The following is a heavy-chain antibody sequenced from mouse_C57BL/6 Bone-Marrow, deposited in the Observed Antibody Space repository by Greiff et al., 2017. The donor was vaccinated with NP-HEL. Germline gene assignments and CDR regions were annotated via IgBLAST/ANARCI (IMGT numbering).Heavy chain of an antibody. CDR1: GYTFTDYG. V-gene: IGHV1-15*01. J-gene: IGHJ4*01. CDR2: IDPETGGT. CDR3: TRPFYPDAMDY. Sequence: QVQLQQSGAELVRPGASVTLSCKASGYTFTDYGMHWVKQTPVHGLEWIGAIDPETGGTAYNQKFKGKAILTADKSSSTAYMELRSLTSEDSAVYYCTRPFYPDAMDYWGQGTSVTASS. D-gene: IGHD1-1*01.